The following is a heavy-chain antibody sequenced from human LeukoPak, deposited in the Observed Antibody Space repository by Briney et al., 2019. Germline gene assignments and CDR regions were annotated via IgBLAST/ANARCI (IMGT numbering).Heavy chain of an antibody. J-gene: IGHJ3*02. D-gene: IGHD3-22*01. CDR3: AXXXXXXYDSSGYYYLDAFDI. CDR2: IYTSGST. Sequence: PSETLSLTCTVSGGSISSYYWSWIRQPAGKGLEWIGRIYTSGSTNYNPSLKSRVTMSVDTSKNQFSLKLSSVTAADTAVYYCAXXXXXXYDSSGYYYLDAFDIWGQGTMVTVSS. V-gene: IGHV4-4*07. CDR1: GGSISSYY.